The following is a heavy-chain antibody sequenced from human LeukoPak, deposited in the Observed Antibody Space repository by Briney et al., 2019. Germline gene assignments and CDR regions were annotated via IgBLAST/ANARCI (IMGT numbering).Heavy chain of an antibody. CDR1: GGSISGSSDY. D-gene: IGHD6-6*01. CDR2: IYYSGNT. V-gene: IGHV4-39*01. Sequence: SETLSLTCTVSGGSISGSSDYWGWIRQPPGKGLEWIGSIYYSGNTYYSPSLKSRVTISLDTSKNQFSLKLSSVTAADTAVYYCARQSVRAIAIAARPGNYFDYWGQGTLVTVSS. J-gene: IGHJ4*02. CDR3: ARQSVRAIAIAARPGNYFDY.